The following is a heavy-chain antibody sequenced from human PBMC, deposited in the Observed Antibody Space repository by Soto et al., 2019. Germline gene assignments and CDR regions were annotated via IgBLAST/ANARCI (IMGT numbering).Heavy chain of an antibody. V-gene: IGHV3-21*01. J-gene: IGHJ4*02. CDR3: ARDNWYDSSGYYGY. Sequence: GGSLRLSCSASGFTFSSYSMNWVRQAPGKGLEWVSSISSSSSYIYYADSVKGRFTISRDNAKNSLYLQMNSLRAEDTAVYYCARDNWYDSSGYYGYWGQGTLVTVSS. D-gene: IGHD3-22*01. CDR2: ISSSSSYI. CDR1: GFTFSSYS.